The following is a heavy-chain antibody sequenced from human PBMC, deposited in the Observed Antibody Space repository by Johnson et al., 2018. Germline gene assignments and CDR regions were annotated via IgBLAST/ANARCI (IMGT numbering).Heavy chain of an antibody. D-gene: IGHD5-18*01. CDR2: LKEDGSGK. V-gene: IGHV3-7*01. J-gene: IGHJ6*03. CDR1: GFPFSSYW. Sequence: EVQLLESGGGVVRPGGSXRLSCAASGFPFSSYWMTWVRQAPGKGLEWVANLKEDGSGKYYVESVKGRFTISRDNAKNSLDLQMNSLRAEDTAVYYCARVIDVETAILDYYYYYMDVWGKGTTVTVSS. CDR3: ARVIDVETAILDYYYYYMDV.